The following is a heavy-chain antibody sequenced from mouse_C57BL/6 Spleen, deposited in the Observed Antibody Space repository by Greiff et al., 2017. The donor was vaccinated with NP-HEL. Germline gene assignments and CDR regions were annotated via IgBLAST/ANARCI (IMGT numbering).Heavy chain of an antibody. CDR3: ARRGGYAMDY. CDR2: IDPSDSYT. J-gene: IGHJ4*01. V-gene: IGHV1-69*01. CDR1: GYTFTSYW. Sequence: VKLQQPGAELVMPGASVKLSCKASGYTFTSYWMHWVKQRPGQGLEWIGEIDPSDSYTNYNQKFKGKSTLTVDKSSSTAYMQLSSLTSEDSAVYYCARRGGYAMDYWGQGTSVTVSS.